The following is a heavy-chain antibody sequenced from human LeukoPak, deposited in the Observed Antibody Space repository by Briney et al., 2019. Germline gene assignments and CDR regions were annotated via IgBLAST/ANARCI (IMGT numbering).Heavy chain of an antibody. CDR2: ISYDGSNK. D-gene: IGHD6-19*01. Sequence: GGSLRLSCAASGFTFSSYAMHWVRQAPGKGLEWVAVISYDGSNKYYAASVKGRFTISRDNSKNTLYLQMNSLRAEDTAVYYCERDSIAVAGYSFDYWGQGTLVTVSS. CDR1: GFTFSSYA. V-gene: IGHV3-30*04. J-gene: IGHJ4*02. CDR3: ERDSIAVAGYSFDY.